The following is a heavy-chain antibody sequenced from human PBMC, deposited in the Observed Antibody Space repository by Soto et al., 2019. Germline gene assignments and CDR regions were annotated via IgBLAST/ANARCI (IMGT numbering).Heavy chain of an antibody. V-gene: IGHV1-69*13. CDR2: IIPIFGTA. Sequence: ASVKVSCKASGGTFSSYAISWVRQAPGQGLEWMGGIIPIFGTANYAQKFQGRVTITADESTSTAYMELSSLRSEDTAVYYRARDVDTAMAPSDYWGQGTLVTVSS. CDR3: ARDVDTAMAPSDY. J-gene: IGHJ4*02. D-gene: IGHD5-18*01. CDR1: GGTFSSYA.